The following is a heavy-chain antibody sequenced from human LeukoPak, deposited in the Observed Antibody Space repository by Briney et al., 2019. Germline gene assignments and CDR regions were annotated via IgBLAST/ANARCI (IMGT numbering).Heavy chain of an antibody. V-gene: IGHV3-23*01. CDR3: ATSSATYGAGNYDSRAVED. CDR2: ISGSGGST. J-gene: IGHJ4*02. CDR1: GFTFSSHV. D-gene: IGHD3-22*01. Sequence: PGGSLRLSCVASGFTFSSHVMNWVRQAPGKGLEWVSVISGSGGSTYYADSVKGGFTISRDNSKNTAYVQTNSLRVEDTAVYYCATSSATYGAGNYDSRAVEDWGQGTLVTVSS.